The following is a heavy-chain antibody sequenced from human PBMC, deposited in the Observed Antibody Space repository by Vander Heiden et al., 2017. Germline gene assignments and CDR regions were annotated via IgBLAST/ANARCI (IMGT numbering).Heavy chain of an antibody. D-gene: IGHD2-8*01. Sequence: EVQLVASAGGLLQPGGSLRLSCPAPGFTIISNYMSWVRQAPGKGLEWVSVSYGGGSTYYADSVKGRFTISRDNSKNTLYLQMNSLRAEDTAVYYCARTPYCTNGVCYIRYYFDYWGQGTLVTVSS. CDR3: ARTPYCTNGVCYIRYYFDY. CDR2: SYGGGST. CDR1: GFTIISNY. J-gene: IGHJ4*02. V-gene: IGHV3-53*01.